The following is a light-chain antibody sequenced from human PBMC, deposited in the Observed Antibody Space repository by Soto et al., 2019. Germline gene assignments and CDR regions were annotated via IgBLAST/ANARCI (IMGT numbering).Light chain of an antibody. V-gene: IGKV1-5*01. CDR2: DAS. CDR1: QSISSW. CDR3: QQYNSYSWT. Sequence: DIPMTQSPSTLSASVGDRVTITCRASQSISSWLAWYQQKPGKAPKLLIYDASSLESGVPSRFSGSESGTEFTLTISSLQPDDFATYYCQQYNSYSWTFGQGTKVEIK. J-gene: IGKJ1*01.